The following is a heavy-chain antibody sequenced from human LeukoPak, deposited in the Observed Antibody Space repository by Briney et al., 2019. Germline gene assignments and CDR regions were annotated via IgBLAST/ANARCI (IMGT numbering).Heavy chain of an antibody. CDR3: ARVIYYYGMDV. J-gene: IGHJ6*02. CDR2: ISSSGSPI. Sequence: GGSLRLSCAASGFTFRSYEMNWVRQAPGKGLEWVSYISSSGSPIYYADSVKGRFTISRDNAKNPLYLQMNSLRAEDTAVYYCARVIYYYGMDVWGQGTTVTVSS. CDR1: GFTFRSYE. V-gene: IGHV3-48*03.